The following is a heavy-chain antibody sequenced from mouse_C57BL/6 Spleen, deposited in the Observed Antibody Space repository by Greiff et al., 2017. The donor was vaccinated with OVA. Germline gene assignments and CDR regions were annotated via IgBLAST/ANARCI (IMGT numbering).Heavy chain of an antibody. J-gene: IGHJ3*01. V-gene: IGHV2-2*01. Sequence: QVQLKESGPGLVQPSQSLSITCTVSGFSLTSYGVHWVRQSPGKGLEWLGVIWSGGSTDYNAAFISRLSISKDNSKSQVFFKMNSLQADDTAIYYCARGRYDYDGGFAYWGQGTLVTVSA. D-gene: IGHD2-4*01. CDR1: GFSLTSYG. CDR3: ARGRYDYDGGFAY. CDR2: IWSGGST.